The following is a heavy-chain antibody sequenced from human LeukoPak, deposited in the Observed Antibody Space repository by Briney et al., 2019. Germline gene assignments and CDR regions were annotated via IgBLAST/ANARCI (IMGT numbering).Heavy chain of an antibody. CDR3: AKDPRRYSRTGGYFDY. Sequence: GASVKVSCKASGYTFTGYYMHWVRQAPGQGLEWMGWINPNSGGTNYAQKFQGRVTMTRDTSISTAYMEPRRLRSDDTAVYYCAKDPRRYSRTGGYFDYWGQGTLVTVSS. CDR2: INPNSGGT. CDR1: GYTFTGYY. D-gene: IGHD6-13*01. V-gene: IGHV1-2*02. J-gene: IGHJ4*02.